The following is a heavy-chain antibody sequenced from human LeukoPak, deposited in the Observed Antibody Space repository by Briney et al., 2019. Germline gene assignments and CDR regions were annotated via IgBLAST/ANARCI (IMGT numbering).Heavy chain of an antibody. CDR3: AKDNPLDY. Sequence: GGSLRLSCGASGFTFSNYGMLWVRQAPGKGLEWVAFIRYDGNNKLYADAVKGRFTISRDNSKNTLYLHINSLRAEDTAVYYCAKDNPLDYWGQGTLVIVSS. D-gene: IGHD1-14*01. CDR2: IRYDGNNK. J-gene: IGHJ4*02. CDR1: GFTFSNYG. V-gene: IGHV3-30*02.